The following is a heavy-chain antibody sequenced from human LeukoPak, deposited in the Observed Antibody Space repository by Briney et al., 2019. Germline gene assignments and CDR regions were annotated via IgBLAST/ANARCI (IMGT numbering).Heavy chain of an antibody. CDR1: GYTFTSYY. D-gene: IGHD3-3*01. V-gene: IGHV1-46*01. CDR2: IYSSGGRT. CDR3: ARGEASNDSWSGPYNWFDP. Sequence: ASVKVSCKASGYTFTSYYMHWVPHAPGQGLEYMVIIYSSGGRTSYEQKFQGRATMTRDTSTSTVYMELSSLRSEDTAVYYCARGEASNDSWSGPYNWFDPWGQGTLVTVSS. J-gene: IGHJ5*02.